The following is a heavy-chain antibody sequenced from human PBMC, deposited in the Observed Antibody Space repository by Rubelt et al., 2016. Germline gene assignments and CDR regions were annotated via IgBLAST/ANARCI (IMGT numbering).Heavy chain of an antibody. D-gene: IGHD1-1*01. CDR1: GFTFSSYG. CDR3: AREPNPLGRRGTTTAYNYCMDV. CDR2: IWYDGSNK. J-gene: IGHJ6*03. V-gene: IGHV3-33*01. Sequence: GGGVVQPGRSLRLSCAASGFTFSSYGMHWVRQAPGKGLEWVAVIWYDGSNKYYADSVKGRFTISRDNSKNTLYLQMNSLRAEDTAVDYCAREPNPLGRRGTTTAYNYCMDVWGKGTTVTVSS.